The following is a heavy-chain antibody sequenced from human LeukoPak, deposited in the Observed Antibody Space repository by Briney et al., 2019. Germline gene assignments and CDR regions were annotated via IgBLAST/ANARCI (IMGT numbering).Heavy chain of an antibody. Sequence: GGSLRLPCAASGLTFSSYWMSWVRQAPGKGLEWVATIKQDGSEKDFVDSVKGRFTISRDNAKNSLYLQMNSLRAEDTALYYCARVGYYYHYWGQGTLVTVSS. CDR2: IKQDGSEK. V-gene: IGHV3-7*01. J-gene: IGHJ4*02. D-gene: IGHD3-22*01. CDR1: GLTFSSYW. CDR3: ARVGYYYHY.